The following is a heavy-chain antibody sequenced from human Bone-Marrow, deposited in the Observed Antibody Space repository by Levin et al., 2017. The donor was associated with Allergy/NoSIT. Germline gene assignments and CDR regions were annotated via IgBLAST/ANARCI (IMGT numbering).Heavy chain of an antibody. D-gene: IGHD3-10*01. J-gene: IGHJ5*02. CDR1: IGDY. Sequence: IGDYWGWIRQPPGKGLEWIGTLYSSGSTYYNPSLTSRVSMSVDTSKSRFSLNLKSVTAADTAVYYWARRGFKNWFDPWGQGTLVTVSS. CDR2: LYSSGST. V-gene: IGHV4-39*01. CDR3: ARRGFKNWFDP.